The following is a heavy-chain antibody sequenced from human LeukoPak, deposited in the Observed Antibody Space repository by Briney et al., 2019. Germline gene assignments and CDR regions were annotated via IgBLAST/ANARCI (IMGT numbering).Heavy chain of an antibody. V-gene: IGHV4-4*02. Sequence: PSETLSLTCTVSGDSINSLDLWSWVRQPPGKGLEWIGEMYLSGTTHSNPSVRSRVTISIDKSKNQFFLNLSSVTAADTAVYYCAGLVGRYSSGLYYYYFDYWGQGTLVTVSS. CDR1: GDSINSLDL. CDR2: MYLSGTT. J-gene: IGHJ4*02. CDR3: AGLVGRYSSGLYYYYFDY. D-gene: IGHD3-22*01.